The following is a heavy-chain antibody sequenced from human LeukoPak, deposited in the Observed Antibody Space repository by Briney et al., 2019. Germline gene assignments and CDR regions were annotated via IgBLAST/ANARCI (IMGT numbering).Heavy chain of an antibody. CDR1: GFTFSTYA. Sequence: GGSLRLSCSASGFTFSTYAMHWVRQAPGKGLEYVSSITSDGGSTYYADSVKGRFTISRDNSKNTLYLQVNSLRPEDTALYYCVKDQSGPGSWWGQGTLVTVSS. CDR3: VKDQSGPGSW. V-gene: IGHV3-64D*06. D-gene: IGHD3-10*01. CDR2: ITSDGGST. J-gene: IGHJ4*02.